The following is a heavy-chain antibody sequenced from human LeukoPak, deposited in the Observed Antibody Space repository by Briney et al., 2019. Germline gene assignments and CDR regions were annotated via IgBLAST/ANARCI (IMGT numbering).Heavy chain of an antibody. CDR1: GFIFSTHG. V-gene: IGHV3-30*02. J-gene: IGHJ4*02. CDR2: IRHDGSIK. Sequence: GGSLRLSCAASGFIFSTHGMYWVRQAPGKGLEWVAFIRHDGSIKNYADSVKGRSTISRDNSKNTLYLQMNSLRAEDTAVYYCAKDSLADIDYWGQGTLVTVSS. CDR3: AKDSLADIDY. D-gene: IGHD3-16*01.